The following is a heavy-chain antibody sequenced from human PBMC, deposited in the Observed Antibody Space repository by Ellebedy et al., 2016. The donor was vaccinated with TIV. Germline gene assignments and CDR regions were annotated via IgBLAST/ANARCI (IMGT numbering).Heavy chain of an antibody. CDR1: GY. D-gene: IGHD6-13*01. Sequence: GESLKISCKGSGYINWVRQKSGKGLEWMGRIDLSDSHINYSPSFEGHVTISGDKAISTSFLQWRRLKASDTAIYYCARLDSDSWYFLESWGQGTQVTVSS. CDR2: IDLSDSHI. CDR3: ARLDSDSWYFLES. V-gene: IGHV5-10-1*01. J-gene: IGHJ4*02.